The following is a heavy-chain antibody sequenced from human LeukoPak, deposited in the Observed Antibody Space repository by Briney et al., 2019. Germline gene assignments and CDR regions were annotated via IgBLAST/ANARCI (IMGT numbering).Heavy chain of an antibody. Sequence: PGRSLRLSCAASGFTFSSYAMHGVRQAPGKGLEWVAVISYDGSNKYYADSVKGRFTIPRDNSKNTLYLQMNSLRAEDTAVYYCARAGYYDILTGMRYWGQGTLVTVSS. CDR2: ISYDGSNK. D-gene: IGHD3-9*01. V-gene: IGHV3-30*04. CDR1: GFTFSSYA. J-gene: IGHJ4*02. CDR3: ARAGYYDILTGMRY.